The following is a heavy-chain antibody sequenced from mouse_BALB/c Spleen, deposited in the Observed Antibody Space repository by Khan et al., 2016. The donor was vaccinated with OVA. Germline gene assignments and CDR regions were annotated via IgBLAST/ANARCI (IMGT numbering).Heavy chain of an antibody. D-gene: IGHD1-2*01. J-gene: IGHJ3*01. CDR2: IYPGSGNT. CDR1: GFTFTDYY. V-gene: IGHV1-77*01. Sequence: QVQLQQSGAELARPGASVKLSCKASGFTFTDYYINWVKQRTGQGLEWIGEIYPGSGNTYYTEKFKDKATLTADKSSTTAYMQLSSLTSEDSAVDYCARRNYFGYTFAYWGQGTLVTVSA. CDR3: ARRNYFGYTFAY.